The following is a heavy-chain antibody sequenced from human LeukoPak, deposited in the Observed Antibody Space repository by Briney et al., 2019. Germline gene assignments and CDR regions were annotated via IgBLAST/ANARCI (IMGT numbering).Heavy chain of an antibody. CDR3: ARGHHGSGSYSS. D-gene: IGHD3-10*01. CDR2: INHSGST. J-gene: IGHJ4*02. V-gene: IGHV4-34*01. CDR1: GGSFSGYY. Sequence: SETLSLTCAVYGGSFSGYYWSWIRQPPEKGLEWIGEINHSGSTNYNPSLKSRVTISVDTSKNQFSLKLSSVTAADTAVYYCARGHHGSGSYSSWGQGTLVTVSS.